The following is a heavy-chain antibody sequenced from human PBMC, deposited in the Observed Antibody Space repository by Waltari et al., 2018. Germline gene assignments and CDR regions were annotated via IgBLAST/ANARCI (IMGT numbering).Heavy chain of an antibody. Sequence: QVQLVQSGAEVKKPGSSVKVSCKASGGTFSSYAISWVRQAPGQGLEWMGGFIPIFGTANYAQKFQGRVTITADKSTSTAYMELSSLRSEDTAVYYCATVGIAAAGTGRGSWYFDLWGRGTLVTVSS. CDR1: GGTFSSYA. V-gene: IGHV1-69*14. CDR3: ATVGIAAAGTGRGSWYFDL. CDR2: FIPIFGTA. J-gene: IGHJ2*01. D-gene: IGHD6-13*01.